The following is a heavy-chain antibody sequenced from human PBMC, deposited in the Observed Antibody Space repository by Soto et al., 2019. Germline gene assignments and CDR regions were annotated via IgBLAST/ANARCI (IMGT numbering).Heavy chain of an antibody. J-gene: IGHJ4*02. D-gene: IGHD5-12*01. Sequence: QVLLVESGGGVVQPGRSLRLSCVASGCSFSTYGMHWVRQPPGKGLEWVAGIWHDGSNKYYADSVQGRATISRDNSENTVYLQMNSLRGDDTAKYFCAREGYSGYFFDYWGQGTLVSVSS. CDR1: GCSFSTYG. CDR3: AREGYSGYFFDY. V-gene: IGHV3-33*01. CDR2: IWHDGSNK.